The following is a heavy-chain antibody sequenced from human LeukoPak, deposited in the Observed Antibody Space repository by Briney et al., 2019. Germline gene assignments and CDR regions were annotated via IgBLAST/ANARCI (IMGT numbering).Heavy chain of an antibody. CDR3: ARGPGGGDYVWGSYRYDY. V-gene: IGHV3-74*01. J-gene: IGHJ4*02. Sequence: GGSLRLSCAASGFTFSSYWMHWVRQAPGKGLVWVSRINSDGSSTSYADSVKGRFTISRDNAKNTLYLQMNSLRAENTAVYYCARGPGGGDYVWGSYRYDYWGQGTLVTVSS. D-gene: IGHD3-16*02. CDR1: GFTFSSYW. CDR2: INSDGSST.